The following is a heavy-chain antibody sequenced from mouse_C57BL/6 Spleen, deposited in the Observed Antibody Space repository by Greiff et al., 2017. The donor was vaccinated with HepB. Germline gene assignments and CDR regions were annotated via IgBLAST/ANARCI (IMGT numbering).Heavy chain of an antibody. CDR3: AREEGLRRDYYAMDY. CDR2: ISDGGSYT. D-gene: IGHD2-4*01. Sequence: EVKVEESGGGLVKPGGSLKLSCAASGFTFSSYAMSWVRQTPEKRLEWVATISDGGSYTYYPDNVKGRFTISRDNAKNNLYLQMSHLKSEDTAMYYCAREEGLRRDYYAMDYWGQGTSVTVSS. V-gene: IGHV5-4*01. J-gene: IGHJ4*01. CDR1: GFTFSSYA.